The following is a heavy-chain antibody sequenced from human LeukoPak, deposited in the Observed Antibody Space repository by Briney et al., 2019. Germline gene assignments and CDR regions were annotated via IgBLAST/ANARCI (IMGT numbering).Heavy chain of an antibody. V-gene: IGHV3-23*01. J-gene: IGHJ4*02. CDR3: ARSSGLFLTGYYPEY. D-gene: IGHD3-9*01. CDR2: ISSRGGNI. Sequence: GGSLRLSCAASGFTLSSYAMSWVRQAPGQGLEGVSAISSRGGNIYYANSVKGRFTISRDSSTNTLLLHMSSLRAEDTAVYYCARSSGLFLTGYYPEYWGQGTLVAVSS. CDR1: GFTLSSYA.